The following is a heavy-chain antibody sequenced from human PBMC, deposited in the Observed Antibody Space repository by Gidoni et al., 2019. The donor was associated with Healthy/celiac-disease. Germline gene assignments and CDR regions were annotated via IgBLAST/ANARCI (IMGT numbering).Heavy chain of an antibody. V-gene: IGHV4-34*01. CDR2: INHSGST. J-gene: IGHJ5*02. Sequence: QVQPQQWCAGLLKPSETLSLTCAVYGGSFSGYYWSWIRQTPGKGLEWIGEINHSGSTNYNPSLKSRVTISVDTSKNQFSLKLSSVTAADTAVYYCARAPFGFDPWGQGTLVTVSS. CDR3: ARAPFGFDP. CDR1: GGSFSGYY.